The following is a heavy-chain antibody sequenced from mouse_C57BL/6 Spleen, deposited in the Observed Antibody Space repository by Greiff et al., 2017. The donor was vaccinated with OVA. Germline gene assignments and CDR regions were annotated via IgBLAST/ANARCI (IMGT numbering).Heavy chain of an antibody. CDR2: VYPGDGDT. V-gene: IGHV1-82*01. CDR1: GYAFSSSW. J-gene: IGHJ4*01. D-gene: IGHD2-12*01. CDR3: ARSRGYSPYAMDY. Sequence: QVQLQQSGPELVKPGASVKISCKASGYAFSSSWMNWVKQRPGKGLEWIGRVYPGDGDTNNNGKFKGKATLTADKSSSTDSRQLSSLTSEDSAVYFCARSRGYSPYAMDYWGQGTSVTVSS.